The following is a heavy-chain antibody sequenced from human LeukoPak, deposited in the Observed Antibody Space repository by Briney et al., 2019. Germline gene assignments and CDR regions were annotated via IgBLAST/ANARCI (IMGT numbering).Heavy chain of an antibody. D-gene: IGHD1-26*01. CDR2: IKQDGSEK. CDR1: GFIFSSYA. V-gene: IGHV3-7*04. Sequence: GGSLRLSCAASGFIFSSYAMSWVRQAPGKGLEWVANIKQDGSEKFYVDSVKGRFTISRDNDRNSLCLQMNSLRAEDTAVYYCARAVGATHFDYWGQGILVTVSS. CDR3: ARAVGATHFDY. J-gene: IGHJ4*02.